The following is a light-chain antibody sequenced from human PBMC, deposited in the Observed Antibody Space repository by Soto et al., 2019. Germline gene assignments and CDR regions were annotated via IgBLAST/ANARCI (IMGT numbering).Light chain of an antibody. J-gene: IGKJ1*01. CDR2: GAS. Sequence: EIVMTQSPATLSVSPGERATLSCRASQSVRSNLAWYQQKPGQAPRLLIYGASIRATGIPARFSGSGSGTEFTLNIRSLQSEEFAVYYCQQYNNWPRAFGQGAKVEIK. CDR1: QSVRSN. CDR3: QQYNNWPRA. V-gene: IGKV3-15*01.